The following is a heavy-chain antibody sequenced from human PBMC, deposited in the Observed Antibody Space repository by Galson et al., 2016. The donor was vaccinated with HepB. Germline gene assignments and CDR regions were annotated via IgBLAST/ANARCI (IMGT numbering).Heavy chain of an antibody. D-gene: IGHD3-10*01. V-gene: IGHV4-61*08. CDR2: ISYSGNT. Sequence: SETLSLTCSVSGGSVSSSGHYWNWIRQPPGKGLEWIGYISYSGNTNYKTSLKSRVTISVDTSKSQFSLKLSSVTAADTAVYYCASSSDLTVYAFDIWGQGTMVTVFS. J-gene: IGHJ3*02. CDR1: GGSVSSSGHY. CDR3: ASSSDLTVYAFDI.